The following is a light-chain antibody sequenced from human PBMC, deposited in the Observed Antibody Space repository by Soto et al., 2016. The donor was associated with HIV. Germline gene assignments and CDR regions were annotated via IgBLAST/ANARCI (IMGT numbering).Light chain of an antibody. J-gene: IGKJ4*01. CDR3: QQYSGYSRS. CDR1: QRLVHVDGKSF. CDR2: EGL. Sequence: QTPVSLSVTPGQAASISCNSSQRLVHVDGKSFVYWYFQRPGLPPNLLIYEGLSRFSGVSERFRGGGSGTEFTLTISSLQPDDFATYYCQQYSGYSRSFGGGPRWRSN. V-gene: IGKV2-29*03.